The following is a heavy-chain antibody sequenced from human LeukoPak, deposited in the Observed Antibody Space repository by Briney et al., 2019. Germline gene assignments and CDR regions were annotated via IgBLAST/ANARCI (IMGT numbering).Heavy chain of an antibody. D-gene: IGHD3-10*01. CDR1: GYTAIDYY. J-gene: IGHJ5*02. Sequence: ASVKVSCKASGYTAIDYYMHWVRQAPGRGLEWMGMINPTSGSTDYAQTFQGRVTMTRDTPTSVFYMEMNGLTSDDTAVYYCARDGEGWLDPWGQGTLVTVSS. V-gene: IGHV1-46*01. CDR2: INPTSGST. CDR3: ARDGEGWLDP.